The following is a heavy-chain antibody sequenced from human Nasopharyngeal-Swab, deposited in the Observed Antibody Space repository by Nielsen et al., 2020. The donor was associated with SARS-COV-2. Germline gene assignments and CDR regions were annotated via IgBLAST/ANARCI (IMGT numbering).Heavy chain of an antibody. Sequence: SETLSLTCTVSGGSISSSSYYWGWIRKPPGKGLAWIGSIYYSGSTYYNPSLKSRVTMSVDTSKNQFSLKLSSVTAADTAVYYCARDGQSIAARRGGIYYYYGMDVWGQGTTVTVSS. D-gene: IGHD6-6*01. CDR2: IYYSGST. CDR3: ARDGQSIAARRGGIYYYYGMDV. CDR1: GGSISSSSYY. J-gene: IGHJ6*02. V-gene: IGHV4-39*07.